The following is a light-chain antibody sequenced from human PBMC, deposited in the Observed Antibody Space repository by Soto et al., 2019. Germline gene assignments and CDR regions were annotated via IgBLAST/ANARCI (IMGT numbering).Light chain of an antibody. J-gene: IGKJ4*01. CDR1: QSVSTY. Sequence: EVVWTQSPATLSLSPGERATLDCRASQSVSTYLAWYQQKAGQAPRLLNYDASNRATVIPARFSGSGYGTDFTLTIRSLGPEDSAVYYCQRRSHWLTFGGGTKVESK. V-gene: IGKV3-11*01. CDR3: QRRSHWLT. CDR2: DAS.